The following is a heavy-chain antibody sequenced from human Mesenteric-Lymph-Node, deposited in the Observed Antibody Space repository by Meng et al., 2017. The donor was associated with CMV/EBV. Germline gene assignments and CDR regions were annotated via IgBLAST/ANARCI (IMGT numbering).Heavy chain of an antibody. CDR1: DYY. V-gene: IGHV3-11*06. CDR3: ARRGDSYYHSSGLSLWPQYFDY. D-gene: IGHD3-22*01. CDR2: ISTDSTYT. Sequence: DYYMNWVRQAPGKGLEWISCISTDSTYTIYADSMKGRFTISRDDAKNSLYLQIDKLRAEDTAVYYCARRGDSYYHSSGLSLWPQYFDYWGQGALVTVSS. J-gene: IGHJ4*02.